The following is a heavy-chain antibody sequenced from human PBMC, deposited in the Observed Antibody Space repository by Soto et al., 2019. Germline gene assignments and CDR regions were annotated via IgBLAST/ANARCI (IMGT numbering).Heavy chain of an antibody. V-gene: IGHV1-18*01. D-gene: IGHD3-3*01. CDR3: ATSLNYDFWSGYPYYFDY. J-gene: IGHJ4*02. Sequence: GASVKVSCKASGYTFTSYGISWVRQAPGQGLEWMGWISAYNGNTNYAQKLQGRVTMTTDTSTSTAYMELRSLRSDDTAVYYCATSLNYDFWSGYPYYFDYWGQGTLVTVSS. CDR1: GYTFTSYG. CDR2: ISAYNGNT.